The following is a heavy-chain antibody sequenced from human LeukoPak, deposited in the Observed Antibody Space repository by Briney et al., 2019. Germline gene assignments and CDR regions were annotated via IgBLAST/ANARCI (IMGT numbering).Heavy chain of an antibody. J-gene: IGHJ5*02. CDR3: ARDNSVGETAWWFDP. CDR1: GYTFTDYY. D-gene: IGHD1-26*01. V-gene: IGHV1-46*01. CDR2: INPSGSSA. Sequence: ASVKVSCKTSGYTFTDYYIHWVRQVPGQGPEWMGFINPSGSSAAYAQKFQGRLTMTRDMFTSTDYMELTSLTSDDTAVYYCARDNSVGETAWWFDPWGQGTLVTVSS.